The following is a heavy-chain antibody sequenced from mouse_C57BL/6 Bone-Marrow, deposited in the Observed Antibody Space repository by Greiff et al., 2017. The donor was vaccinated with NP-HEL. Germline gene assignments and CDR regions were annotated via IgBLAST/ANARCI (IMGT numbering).Heavy chain of an antibody. Sequence: QVQLQQSGAELVQPGASVKISCKASGYAFSSYWINWVKQRPGTGLEWIGQIYPGDGDTNYNGKSTGKASLTAYKSSSTAYMQLSSLTSEDSAVYFCARGDYGSSRFGYAMDYWGQGTSVTVSS. CDR1: GYAFSSYW. J-gene: IGHJ4*01. V-gene: IGHV1-80*01. CDR2: IYPGDGDT. CDR3: ARGDYGSSRFGYAMDY. D-gene: IGHD1-1*01.